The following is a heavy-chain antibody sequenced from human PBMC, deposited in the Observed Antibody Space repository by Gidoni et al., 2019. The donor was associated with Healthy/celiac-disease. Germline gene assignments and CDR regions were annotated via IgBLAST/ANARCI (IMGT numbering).Heavy chain of an antibody. J-gene: IGHJ4*02. D-gene: IGHD4-17*01. CDR2: IIPICGTA. CDR1: GGIFSRYD. CDR3: ARGAESTTVVRPFVY. V-gene: IGHV1-69*01. Sequence: QVPLVQSAAEVKQPGSSVKVSCKASGGIFSRYDISWVRQAPGHGLEWMGGIIPICGTAKYAQKFQGRGTITADESTSTVYRKLSSLRSEDTAIYYCARGAESTTVVRPFVYWGQGSLVTVSS.